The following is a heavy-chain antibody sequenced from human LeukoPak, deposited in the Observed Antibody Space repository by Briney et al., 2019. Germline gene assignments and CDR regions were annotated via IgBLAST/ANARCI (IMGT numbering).Heavy chain of an antibody. J-gene: IGHJ6*03. D-gene: IGHD3-10*01. CDR1: GGSISSYY. CDR2: IYYSGST. V-gene: IGHV4-59*01. Sequence: SETLSLTCTVSGGSISSYYWSWIRQPPGKGLEWIGYIYYSGSTNYNPSLKSRVTISVDTSKNQFSLKLSSVTAAGTAVYYCARAPALLWFGELSYMDVWGKGTTVTVSS. CDR3: ARAPALLWFGELSYMDV.